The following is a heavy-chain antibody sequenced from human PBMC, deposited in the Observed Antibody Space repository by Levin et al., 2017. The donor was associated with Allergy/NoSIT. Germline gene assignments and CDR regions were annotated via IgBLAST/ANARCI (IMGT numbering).Heavy chain of an antibody. D-gene: IGHD6-13*01. CDR1: GGTFSSYA. Sequence: ASVKVSCKASGGTFSSYAISWVRQAPGQGLEWMGGIIPIFGTANYAQKFQGRVTITADESTSTAYMELSSLRSEDTAVYYCARDVDRAAAGVEYFQHWGQGTLVTVSS. V-gene: IGHV1-69*13. J-gene: IGHJ1*01. CDR3: ARDVDRAAAGVEYFQH. CDR2: IIPIFGTA.